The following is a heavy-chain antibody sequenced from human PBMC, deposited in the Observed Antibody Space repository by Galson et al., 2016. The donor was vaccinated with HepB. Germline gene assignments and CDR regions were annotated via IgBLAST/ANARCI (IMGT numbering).Heavy chain of an antibody. Sequence: SLRLSCAASGFTFSNYAMSWVRQAPGKGLEWVAVISGSGGITYYADSVMDRVTISRDNSKNMLLLQMNSLRVEDTAVYYCAKSTLLHSSFIRATFHSWGQGTMVTVSS. CDR2: ISGSGGIT. D-gene: IGHD1-26*01. CDR3: AKSTLLHSSFIRATFHS. J-gene: IGHJ3*02. V-gene: IGHV3-23*01. CDR1: GFTFSNYA.